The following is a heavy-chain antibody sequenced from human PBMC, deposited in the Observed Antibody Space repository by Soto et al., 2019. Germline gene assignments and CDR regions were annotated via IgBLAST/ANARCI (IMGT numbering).Heavy chain of an antibody. CDR1: GFTFGDYW. J-gene: IGHJ4*02. CDR2: MTADGRTI. CDR3: ATAEVDD. Sequence: PGGSLRLSCAASGFTFGDYWMHWVRQPPGKGPEWVSRMTADGRTIQYADSVKGRFTASRDNAKSTLYLQMNSLRAEDTAVYYCATAEVDDWGQGTLVTVSS. V-gene: IGHV3-74*03.